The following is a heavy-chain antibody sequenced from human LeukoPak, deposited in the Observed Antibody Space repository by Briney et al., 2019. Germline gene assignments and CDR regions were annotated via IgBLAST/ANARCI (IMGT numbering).Heavy chain of an antibody. J-gene: IGHJ4*02. CDR1: GYTFSTYG. CDR2: ISAYKGNT. CDR3: ARVHYYDSSGYYYFDY. V-gene: IGHV1-18*01. Sequence: GASVKVSCKASGYTFSTYGISWVRQAPGQGLEWMGWISAYKGNTYYAQKLQGRVTMTRDTSTSTVYMELSSLRSEDAAVYYCARVHYYDSSGYYYFDYWGQGTLVTVSS. D-gene: IGHD3-22*01.